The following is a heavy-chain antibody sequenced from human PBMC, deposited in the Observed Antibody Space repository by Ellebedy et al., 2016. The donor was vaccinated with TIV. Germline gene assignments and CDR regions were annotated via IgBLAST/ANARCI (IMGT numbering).Heavy chain of an antibody. V-gene: IGHV4-59*08. D-gene: IGHD5-24*01. CDR2: ISYSGST. Sequence: MPSETLSLTCTVSGGSISSYYWSWIRQPPGKGLEWIGYISYSGSTHYSPSLKSRVTIPVDTSKNQFSLKLTSVTAADTAVYFCARHRRDPYNVVYFDYWGQGTLVTVSS. J-gene: IGHJ4*02. CDR1: GGSISSYY. CDR3: ARHRRDPYNVVYFDY.